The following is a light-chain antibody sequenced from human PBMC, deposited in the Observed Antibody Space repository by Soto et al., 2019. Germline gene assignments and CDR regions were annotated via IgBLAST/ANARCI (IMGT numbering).Light chain of an antibody. CDR1: SSNIGSNT. J-gene: IGLJ2*01. CDR2: ISN. Sequence: QSVLTQPPSASGTPGQRVTISCSGGSSNIGSNTVSWYQQLPGAAPKLLIYISNERPSGVPDRFSGSKSGTSASLAISGLQSEDEAEYYCAAWDDSLKGPVFGGGTKLTVL. CDR3: AAWDDSLKGPV. V-gene: IGLV1-44*01.